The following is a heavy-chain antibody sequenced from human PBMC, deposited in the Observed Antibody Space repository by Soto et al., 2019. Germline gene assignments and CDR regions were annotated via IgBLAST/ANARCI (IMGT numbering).Heavy chain of an antibody. Sequence: ASVKVSCKASGYTFTSYGISWVRQAPGQRLEWMGWISAYNGNTNYAQKLQGRVTMTTDTSTSTAYMELRSLRSDDTALYYCARHYCSGGSCYYVFWFDPWGQGTLVTVSS. D-gene: IGHD2-15*01. CDR2: ISAYNGNT. J-gene: IGHJ5*02. CDR1: GYTFTSYG. V-gene: IGHV1-18*01. CDR3: ARHYCSGGSCYYVFWFDP.